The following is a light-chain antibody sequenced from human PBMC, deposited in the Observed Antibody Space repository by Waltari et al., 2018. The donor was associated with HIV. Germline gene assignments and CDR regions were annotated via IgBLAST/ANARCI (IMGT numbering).Light chain of an antibody. CDR2: DED. CDR1: NSNIGSHF. CDR3: GTWDTILVAVV. V-gene: IGLV1-51*01. Sequence: QSVLTQPPSVPAAPGQKVTISCSGSNSNIGSHFVSWYQHFPGRAPKLLIYDEDDRPSYIPYRFSGSKSGTSATLDITGLQTGDEADYYCGTWDTILVAVVLGGGTKLTVL. J-gene: IGLJ2*01.